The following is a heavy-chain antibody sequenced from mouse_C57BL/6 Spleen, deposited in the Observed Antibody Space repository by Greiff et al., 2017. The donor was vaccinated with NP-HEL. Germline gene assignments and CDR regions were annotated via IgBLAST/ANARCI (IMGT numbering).Heavy chain of an antibody. CDR3: ATYCGSSYGYFEV. Sequence: VQLQQPGAELVRPGSSVKLSCKASGYTFTSYWMHWVKQRPIQGLEWIGNIDPSDSETPYNHKFKDKATLTVDKSSSTAYMQLSSLTSEDSAVYYCATYCGSSYGYFEVWGTGTTVTVSS. CDR1: GYTFTSYW. CDR2: IDPSDSET. J-gene: IGHJ1*03. V-gene: IGHV1-52*01. D-gene: IGHD1-1*01.